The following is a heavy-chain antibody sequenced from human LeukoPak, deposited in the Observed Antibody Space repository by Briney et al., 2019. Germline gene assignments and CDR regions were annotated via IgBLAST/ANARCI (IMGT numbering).Heavy chain of an antibody. CDR3: ARRRGWDTAMVSDY. CDR1: GGSISSGSYY. D-gene: IGHD5-18*01. CDR2: IYHSGST. Sequence: PSQTLSLTCTVSGGSISSGSYYWSWVRQPPGKGLEWIGEIYHSGSTNYNPSLKSRVTISVDKSKNQFSLKLSSVTAADTAVYYCARRRGWDTAMVSDYWGQGTLVTVSS. V-gene: IGHV4-39*07. J-gene: IGHJ4*02.